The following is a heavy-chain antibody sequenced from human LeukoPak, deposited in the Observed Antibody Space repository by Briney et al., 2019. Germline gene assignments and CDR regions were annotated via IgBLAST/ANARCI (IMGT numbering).Heavy chain of an antibody. CDR3: ARQGWGFKSGTDAFDI. V-gene: IGHV5-51*01. D-gene: IGHD3-10*01. J-gene: IGHJ3*02. CDR1: GWGFTSYG. Sequence: GAGRQSASKGYGWGFTSYGMGWVGPVPGKGGGWRGRKYHGDSDTRYSPSFQGQVTISVDKSINTAYLQWSSLKASDTAMYYCARQGWGFKSGTDAFDIWGQGTMVTVSS. CDR2: KYHGDSDT.